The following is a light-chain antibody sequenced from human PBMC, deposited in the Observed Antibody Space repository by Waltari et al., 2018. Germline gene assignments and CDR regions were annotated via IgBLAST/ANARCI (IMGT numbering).Light chain of an antibody. CDR2: GAS. CDR3: QHYVSLPVT. V-gene: IGKV3-20*01. Sequence: EIVLTLSPAPLSLSPGERATLSCRDSQSVSSALAWYQQNPGQAPRLPIYGASNRATGIPDRFSGSGSGTDFSLIISRLEPEDLALYYCQHYVSLPVTFGQGTKVEIK. J-gene: IGKJ1*01. CDR1: QSVSSA.